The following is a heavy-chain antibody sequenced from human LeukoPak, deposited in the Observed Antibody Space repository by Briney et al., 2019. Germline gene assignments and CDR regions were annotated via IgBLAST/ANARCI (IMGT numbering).Heavy chain of an antibody. Sequence: ASVKVSCKASGYTFTSYDINWVRQATGQGLEWMGWMNPNSGNTGYAQKFQGRVTMTRNTSISTAYMELSSLRSEDTAVYYCARGATANYYYYYYMVVWGKGTTVTVSS. CDR1: GYTFTSYD. J-gene: IGHJ6*03. D-gene: IGHD5-18*01. V-gene: IGHV1-8*01. CDR2: MNPNSGNT. CDR3: ARGATANYYYYYYMVV.